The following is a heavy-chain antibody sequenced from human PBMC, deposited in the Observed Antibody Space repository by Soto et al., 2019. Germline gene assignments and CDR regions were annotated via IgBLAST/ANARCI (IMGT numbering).Heavy chain of an antibody. J-gene: IGHJ4*02. V-gene: IGHV4-59*08. CDR3: ARLGAYYQALDS. D-gene: IGHD3-22*01. CDR1: DGSLSPNY. CDR2: IYYAGTT. Sequence: QVQLQQSGPGLVKPSETLSLTCTVSDGSLSPNYWSWVRQSPGKGLEWIGYIYYAGTTTYNPSLKSRITISLDTSQNEVSLKLSSVTAADTAVYYCARLGAYYQALDSWGRGTRVTVSS.